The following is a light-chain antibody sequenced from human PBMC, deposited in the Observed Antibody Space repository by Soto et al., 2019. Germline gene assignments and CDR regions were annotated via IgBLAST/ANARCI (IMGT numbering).Light chain of an antibody. V-gene: IGKV1-5*01. CDR3: QQYDSYSGT. CDR1: QSISSW. J-gene: IGKJ2*01. Sequence: DIQMTQSPSTLSASVGDRVTITCRASQSISSWLAWYQQKPGKAPKLLIYDASTLESGVPSRFSGRGSGTEFPLTISRLQPDDFATYYCQQYDSYSGTFGQGTKLEIK. CDR2: DAS.